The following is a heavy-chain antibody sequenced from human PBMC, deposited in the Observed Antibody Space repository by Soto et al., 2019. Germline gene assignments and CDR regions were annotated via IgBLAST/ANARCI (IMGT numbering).Heavy chain of an antibody. Sequence: WESLSLTFNASDASLSAYYWTWTRQPPGKGLEGIGRIYATGRSDYTPSLKSRITLSVDISKKKFFLSQRSVTAADTAMYYCVRDETKSLRYGFDPWGQGIMVTVSS. V-gene: IGHV4-4*07. CDR2: IYATGRS. CDR3: VRDETKSLRYGFDP. J-gene: IGHJ5*02. D-gene: IGHD1-1*01. CDR1: DASLSAYY.